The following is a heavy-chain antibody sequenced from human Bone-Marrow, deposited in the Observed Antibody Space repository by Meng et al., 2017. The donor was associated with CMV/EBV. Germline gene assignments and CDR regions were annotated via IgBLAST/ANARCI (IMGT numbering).Heavy chain of an antibody. CDR1: TFSSYA. V-gene: IGHV1-69*10. CDR2: IIPILGIA. Sequence: TFSSYAISWVRQAPGQGLEWMGGIIPILGIANYAQKFQGRVTITADKSTSTAYMELSSLRSEDTAVYYCARKGRDYYDSSGYNWFDPWGQGTLVTVSS. D-gene: IGHD3-22*01. CDR3: ARKGRDYYDSSGYNWFDP. J-gene: IGHJ5*02.